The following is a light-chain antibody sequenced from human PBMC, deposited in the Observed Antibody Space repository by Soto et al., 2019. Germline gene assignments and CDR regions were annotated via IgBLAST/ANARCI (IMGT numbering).Light chain of an antibody. V-gene: IGKV3-20*01. CDR2: VAF. Sequence: LTQYPGTLPLPPREGAILSCRASQSVVNSYLAWYQQKHGQSPRLLIYVAFYRVPGIPERLSGSGAGIDFALSISRLETEGFPVYYWQYCDEARRMYGEGTKVDIK. CDR1: QSVVNSY. CDR3: QYCDEARRM. J-gene: IGKJ1*01.